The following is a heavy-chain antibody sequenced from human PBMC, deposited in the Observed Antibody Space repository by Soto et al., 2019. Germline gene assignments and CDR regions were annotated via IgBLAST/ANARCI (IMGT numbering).Heavy chain of an antibody. D-gene: IGHD3-10*01. Sequence: AASVKASCKASGYTFTSYGISWVRQAPGQGLEWMGWISAYNGNTNYAQKLQGRVTMTTDTSTSTAYMELRSLRSDDTAVYYCARSNLVRGVIASPYYYYHYGMDVWGQGTTFTVSS. V-gene: IGHV1-18*01. CDR2: ISAYNGNT. J-gene: IGHJ6*02. CDR3: ARSNLVRGVIASPYYYYHYGMDV. CDR1: GYTFTSYG.